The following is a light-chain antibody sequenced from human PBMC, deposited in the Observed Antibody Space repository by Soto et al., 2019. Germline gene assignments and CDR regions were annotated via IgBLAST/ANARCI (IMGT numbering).Light chain of an antibody. V-gene: IGKV1-5*03. Sequence: DIQMTQSPSTLSGSVGDRVTITCRASQTISSWLAWYQQKPGKAPKLMIYKASTLKSGVPSRFSGSGSGTEFTLTLRSLQPDDFATYYCQHYTSYSEAFGQGTKVEL. CDR2: KAS. CDR3: QHYTSYSEA. J-gene: IGKJ1*01. CDR1: QTISSW.